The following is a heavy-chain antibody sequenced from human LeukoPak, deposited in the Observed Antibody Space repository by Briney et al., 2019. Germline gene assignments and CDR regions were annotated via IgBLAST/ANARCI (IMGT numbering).Heavy chain of an antibody. CDR3: AVENSRFRFDP. D-gene: IGHD2/OR15-2a*01. Sequence: GGSLRLSCAASGFTFSSYGMHWVRQAPGKGLEWVAVIYSGGTTYDADSVKGRFTISRDNSKNTLYLQMNSLRVEDTAVYYCAVENSRFRFDPWGQGTLVTVSS. CDR2: IYSGGTT. CDR1: GFTFSSYG. V-gene: IGHV3-NL1*01. J-gene: IGHJ5*02.